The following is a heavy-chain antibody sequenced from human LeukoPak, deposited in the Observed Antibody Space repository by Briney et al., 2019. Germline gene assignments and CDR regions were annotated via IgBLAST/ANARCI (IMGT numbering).Heavy chain of an antibody. V-gene: IGHV3-7*01. CDR3: TTLAGYTSGWYDY. CDR2: INQDGSEK. Sequence: GGSLRLSCAASGFTFSSFCMSWVRQAPGKGLEWVSNINQDGSEKYYADSVKGRFTISRDNAKNSLYLQMNSLRVGDTAVYYCTTLAGYTSGWYDYWGQGTLVAVSS. CDR1: GFTFSSFC. J-gene: IGHJ4*02. D-gene: IGHD6-19*01.